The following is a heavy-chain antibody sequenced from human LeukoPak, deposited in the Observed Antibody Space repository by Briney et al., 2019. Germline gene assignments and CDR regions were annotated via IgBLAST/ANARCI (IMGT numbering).Heavy chain of an antibody. Sequence: SVKVSCKASGGTFSSYAISWVRQAPGQGLEWMEGIIPIFGTANYAQKFQGRVTITADESTSTAYMELSSLRSEDTAVYYCARDGSPYDSSGYSDYWGQGTLVTVSS. CDR1: GGTFSSYA. J-gene: IGHJ4*02. V-gene: IGHV1-69*01. CDR3: ARDGSPYDSSGYSDY. CDR2: IIPIFGTA. D-gene: IGHD3-22*01.